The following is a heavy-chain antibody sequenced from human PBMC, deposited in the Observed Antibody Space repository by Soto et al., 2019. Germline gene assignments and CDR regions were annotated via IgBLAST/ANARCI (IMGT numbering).Heavy chain of an antibody. D-gene: IGHD6-6*01. CDR3: ARSKQFVPPGSH. CDR1: GGSISSSTYY. CDR2: IYYSGST. Sequence: QLQLQESGPGLVKPSETLSLTCTVSGGSISSSTYYWGWIRQPPGKGLEWIGSIYYSGSTYYNPSLKSRVTISVDTSKNQFSLKLSSVTAADTAVYHCARSKQFVPPGSHWGQGTLVTVSS. J-gene: IGHJ4*02. V-gene: IGHV4-39*01.